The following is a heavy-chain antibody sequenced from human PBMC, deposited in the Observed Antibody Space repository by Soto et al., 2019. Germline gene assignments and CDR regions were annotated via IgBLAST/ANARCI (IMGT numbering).Heavy chain of an antibody. CDR3: AREGCSGGSCYFDH. Sequence: SETLSLTCAVSGGSISSDGYSWTWIRQPPGKGLEWIGYIYHSGSTGYNPSLKSRVTISGDRSKNQFSLRLTSVTAADTAVYYCAREGCSGGSCYFDHWGQGTLVTVSS. CDR2: IYHSGST. V-gene: IGHV4-30-2*01. CDR1: GGSISSDGYS. J-gene: IGHJ4*02. D-gene: IGHD2-15*01.